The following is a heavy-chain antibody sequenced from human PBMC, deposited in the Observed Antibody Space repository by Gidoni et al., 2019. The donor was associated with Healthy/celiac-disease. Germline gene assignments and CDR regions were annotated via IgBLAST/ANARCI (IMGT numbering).Heavy chain of an antibody. J-gene: IGHJ4*02. Sequence: QVQLQESGPGLVKPSETLSLTCTVSGGSISSYYWSWIRQPPGKGLEWIGYIYYSGSTNYNPSLKSRVTISVDTSKNQFSLKLSSVTAADTAVYYCARAPPGQIAAAGTPVFGGWYFDYWGQGTLVTVSS. V-gene: IGHV4-59*01. CDR3: ARAPPGQIAAAGTPVFGGWYFDY. CDR1: GGSISSYY. CDR2: IYYSGST. D-gene: IGHD6-13*01.